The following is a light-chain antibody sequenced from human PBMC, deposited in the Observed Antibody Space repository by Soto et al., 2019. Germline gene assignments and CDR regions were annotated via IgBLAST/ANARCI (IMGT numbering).Light chain of an antibody. CDR1: QSISTL. J-gene: IGKJ2*01. CDR2: DAS. V-gene: IGKV1-5*01. Sequence: DIPMTQSPSTLSASVGDRVTITCRASQSISTLLAWYQQKPGKAPKVLIYDASSLESGVPSRFSGSGSGTEFSLTISSLQPDDFATYYCQRYNGYFGQGTKLEIK. CDR3: QRYNGY.